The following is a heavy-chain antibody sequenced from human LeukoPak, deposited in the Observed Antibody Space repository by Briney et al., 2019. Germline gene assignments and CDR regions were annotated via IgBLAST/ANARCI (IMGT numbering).Heavy chain of an antibody. J-gene: IGHJ5*02. CDR3: AKGPVAWTGDTNGFDP. CDR1: GVTFSSYG. D-gene: IGHD5-18*01. V-gene: IGHV3-30*18. Sequence: GSLRLLCVAAGVTFSSYGMHWGRRAPRKGLEWVAVISYNGSNKYYADSVKGRFTISRDNSKNTLYLLMNSLRAEDTAVYYCAKGPVAWTGDTNGFDPWGQGTLVTVSS. CDR2: ISYNGSNK.